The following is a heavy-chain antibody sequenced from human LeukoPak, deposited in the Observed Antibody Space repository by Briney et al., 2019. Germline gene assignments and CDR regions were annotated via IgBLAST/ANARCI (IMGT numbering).Heavy chain of an antibody. V-gene: IGHV1-46*01. D-gene: IGHD4-23*01. J-gene: IGHJ3*02. Sequence: ASVKVSCKASGYTFTSNYMHWLRQAPGQGLEWMGVINPSGGSTIYAQKFQGRVTMTRDMSTSTDYMELSRLRSDDTAVYYCARLTTVVTPGAFDIWGQGTMVTVSS. CDR3: ARLTTVVTPGAFDI. CDR2: INPSGGST. CDR1: GYTFTSNY.